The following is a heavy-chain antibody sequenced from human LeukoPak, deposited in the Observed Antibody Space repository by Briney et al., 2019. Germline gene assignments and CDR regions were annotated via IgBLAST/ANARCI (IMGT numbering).Heavy chain of an antibody. CDR2: IKSKTDGGTT. CDR1: GFTFSNAW. V-gene: IGHV3-15*01. J-gene: IGHJ4*02. Sequence: GGSLRLSCAASGFTFSNAWMSWVRQAPGKGLEWVGRIKSKTDGGTTDYAAPVKGRFTISRDDSKNTLYLQMNSLKTEDTAVYYCTTYPGYCSSTSCYDYWGQGTLVTVSS. D-gene: IGHD2-2*01. CDR3: TTYPGYCSSTSCYDY.